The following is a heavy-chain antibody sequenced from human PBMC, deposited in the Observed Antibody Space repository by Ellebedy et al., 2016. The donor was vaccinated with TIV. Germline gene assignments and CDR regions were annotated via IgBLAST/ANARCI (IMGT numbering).Heavy chain of an antibody. CDR2: IKQDESEI. J-gene: IGHJ4*02. D-gene: IGHD3-10*01. Sequence: GGSLRLSXAASGFSSGPYWMSWVRQAPGKGLEWVATIKQDESEIYYVDSVKGRFTISRDNAKNSLYLQMNSLRAEDTAVYYCAGRGYWGQGTLVTVSS. V-gene: IGHV3-7*01. CDR1: GFSSGPYW. CDR3: AGRGY.